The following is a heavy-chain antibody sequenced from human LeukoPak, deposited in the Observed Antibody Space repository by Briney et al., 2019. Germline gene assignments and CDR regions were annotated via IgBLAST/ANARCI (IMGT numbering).Heavy chain of an antibody. CDR2: IYPGGSDT. D-gene: IGHD2-2*01. Sequence: GESLKISCKGSGYSFTSYWIGWVRQMPGKGLEWMGIIYPGGSDTRYSPSFQGQVTISADKSISTAYLQWSSLKASDTAMYYCARLPGYCSSTSCHHYGMDVWGQGTTVTVSS. V-gene: IGHV5-51*01. J-gene: IGHJ6*02. CDR1: GYSFTSYW. CDR3: ARLPGYCSSTSCHHYGMDV.